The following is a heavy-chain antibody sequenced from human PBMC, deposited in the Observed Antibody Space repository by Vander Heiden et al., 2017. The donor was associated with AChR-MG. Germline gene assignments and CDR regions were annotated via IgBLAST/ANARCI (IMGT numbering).Heavy chain of an antibody. V-gene: IGHV3-15*01. D-gene: IGHD1-7*01. CDR2: IQSDRDRGIT. CDR1: GFTFKDAW. J-gene: IGHJ5*02. CDR3: TSLSRWNYVLET. Sequence: DVHLVDSGGCLVKPGGSLRLSCAVCGFTFKDAWLNWVRPSPGKGSEWMCSIQSDRDRGITDHAAPVKGRFTHLRGYSKNTLYLQMESLETEATGVYYCTSLSRWNYVLETWGQGSLVTVSS.